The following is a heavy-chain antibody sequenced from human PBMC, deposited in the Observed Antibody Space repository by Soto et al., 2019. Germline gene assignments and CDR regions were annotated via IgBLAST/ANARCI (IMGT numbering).Heavy chain of an antibody. J-gene: IGHJ4*02. D-gene: IGHD2-21*02. CDR1: GGSISSGDW. CDR2: IYYSGST. CDR3: ARRGCNSLLGSLDY. Sequence: QVQLQESGPGLVKPSGTLSLTCAVSGGSISSGDWCWSWVRQSPGKGLEWLGEIYYSGSTTYNPSLQDQLTISVDKSENHFSLRRSSVTAADTALYYCARRGCNSLLGSLDYWGQGTLVTVSS. V-gene: IGHV4-4*02.